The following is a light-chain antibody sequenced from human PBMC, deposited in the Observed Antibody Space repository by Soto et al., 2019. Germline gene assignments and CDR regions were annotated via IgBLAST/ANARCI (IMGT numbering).Light chain of an antibody. Sequence: EIVMTQSPATLSVSPGERATLSCRASQSVSSNLAWYKQKPGQAPRLLIYGASTRATGIPARFSGSGSGTEFTLTISSLQSEDFAVYYFQQYNNWPPFTFGPGTKVDIK. CDR3: QQYNNWPPFT. J-gene: IGKJ3*01. CDR1: QSVSSN. V-gene: IGKV3-15*01. CDR2: GAS.